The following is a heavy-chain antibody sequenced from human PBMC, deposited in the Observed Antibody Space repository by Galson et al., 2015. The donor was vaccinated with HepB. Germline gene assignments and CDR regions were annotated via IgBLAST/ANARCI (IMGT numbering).Heavy chain of an antibody. Sequence: SLRLSCAASGFTFSSYSMNWVRQAPGKGLEWVSSISSSGSYIYYADSVKGRFTISRDNAKNSLYLQMNSLRAEDTAVYYCARDHSARSSGRGWYFDLWGRGTLVTVSS. V-gene: IGHV3-21*01. CDR3: ARDHSARSSGRGWYFDL. D-gene: IGHD6-19*01. CDR2: ISSSGSYI. J-gene: IGHJ2*01. CDR1: GFTFSSYS.